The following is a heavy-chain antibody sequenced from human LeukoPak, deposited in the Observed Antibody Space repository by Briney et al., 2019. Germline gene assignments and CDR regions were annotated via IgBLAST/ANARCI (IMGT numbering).Heavy chain of an antibody. CDR3: ARFYTTSQYGSGYMDV. CDR2: MSYSGST. D-gene: IGHD3-10*01. CDR1: GGSISSSSYY. V-gene: IGHV4-39*01. Sequence: PETLSLTCTVSGGSISSSSYYWGWIRQPPGKGLEWIGSMSYSGSTYYNPSLKSRVTIAVDTSKTQFSLKLSSVTAADTAVYYCARFYTTSQYGSGYMDVWGKGTTVTVSS. J-gene: IGHJ6*03.